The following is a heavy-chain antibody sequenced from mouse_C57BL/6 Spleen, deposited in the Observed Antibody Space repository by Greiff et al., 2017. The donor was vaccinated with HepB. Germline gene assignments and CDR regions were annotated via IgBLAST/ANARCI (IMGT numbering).Heavy chain of an antibody. CDR3: AREEGYGNYFAWFAY. Sequence: QVQLQQSGAELARPGASVKMSCQASCYTFSSYTMHLVKQRPGQGLEWIGYINPSSGYTKYNQKFKDKATLTADKSSSTAYMQLSSLTSEDSAVYYCAREEGYGNYFAWFAYWGQGTLVTVSA. CDR1: CYTFSSYT. D-gene: IGHD2-10*02. J-gene: IGHJ3*01. CDR2: INPSSGYT. V-gene: IGHV1-4*01.